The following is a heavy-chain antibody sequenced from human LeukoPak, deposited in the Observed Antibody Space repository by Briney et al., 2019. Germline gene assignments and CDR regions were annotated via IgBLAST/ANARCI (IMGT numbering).Heavy chain of an antibody. CDR1: GFTFSSYA. Sequence: GGSLRLSCAASGFTFSSYAMPWVRQAPGKGLEWVAVISYDGSNKYYADSVKGRFTISRDNSKNTLYLHMNSLSAEDTAVYYCAREEPEDYYDSSGYSGYFDYWGQGTLVTVSS. J-gene: IGHJ4*02. CDR3: AREEPEDYYDSSGYSGYFDY. V-gene: IGHV3-30*04. D-gene: IGHD3-22*01. CDR2: ISYDGSNK.